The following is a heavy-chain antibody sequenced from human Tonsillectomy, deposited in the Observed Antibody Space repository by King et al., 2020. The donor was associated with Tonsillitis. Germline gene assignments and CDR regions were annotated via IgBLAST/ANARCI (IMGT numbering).Heavy chain of an antibody. CDR2: IWYDGSNK. CDR3: ARDRGEMATLDY. CDR1: GFTFSSYG. J-gene: IGHJ4*02. Sequence: VQLVESGGGVVQPGRSLRLSCAASGFTFSSYGMHWVRQAPGKGLELVSVIWYDGSNKYYADSVKGRFTISRDNSKNTLYLQMNSLRAEDTAVYYCARDRGEMATLDYWGQGTLVTVSS. V-gene: IGHV3-33*01. D-gene: IGHD5-24*01.